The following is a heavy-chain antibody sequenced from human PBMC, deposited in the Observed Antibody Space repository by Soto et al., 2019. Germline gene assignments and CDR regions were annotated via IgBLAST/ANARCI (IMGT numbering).Heavy chain of an antibody. V-gene: IGHV1-46*03. Sequence: GASVKVSCKASGYTFTSYYMHWVRQAPGQGLERMGIINPSGGSTSFAQKFQGRVTMTRDTSSSTVYMELSSLRSEYTAVFFFARVIAAAGYYYYMDVWGKGTTVTVSS. CDR2: INPSGGST. CDR1: GYTFTSYY. D-gene: IGHD6-13*01. CDR3: ARVIAAAGYYYYMDV. J-gene: IGHJ6*03.